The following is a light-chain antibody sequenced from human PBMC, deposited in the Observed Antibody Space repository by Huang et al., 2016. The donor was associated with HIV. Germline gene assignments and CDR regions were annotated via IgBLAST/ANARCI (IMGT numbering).Light chain of an antibody. V-gene: IGKV3-15*01. CDR2: AAS. Sequence: ETVMTQSPVTLSVSPGGRASLSCRSSQIVSSHLAWYQQKPGQAPRLLMYAASTRATGVPARFSGSGAGTEFTLTISTLQAEDSAVYYCQQYNDFRSTFGPGTRVEIK. CDR1: QIVSSH. CDR3: QQYNDFRST. J-gene: IGKJ3*01.